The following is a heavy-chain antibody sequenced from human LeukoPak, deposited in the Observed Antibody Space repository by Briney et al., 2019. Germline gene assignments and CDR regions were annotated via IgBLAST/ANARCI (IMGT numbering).Heavy chain of an antibody. D-gene: IGHD1-26*01. CDR1: GFTFSSYG. Sequence: PGGSLRLSCAASGFTFSSYGMHWVRQAPGKGLEWVAFIRYDGSNKYYTDSVKGRFTISRDNSKNTLYLQMNSLRVEDTAVYYCAKGRALVRGTTRSYDSWGQGTLVTVSS. V-gene: IGHV3-30*02. CDR2: IRYDGSNK. CDR3: AKGRALVRGTTRSYDS. J-gene: IGHJ5*02.